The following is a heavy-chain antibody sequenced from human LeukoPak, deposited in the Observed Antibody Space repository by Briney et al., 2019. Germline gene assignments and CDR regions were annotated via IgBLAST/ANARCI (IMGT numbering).Heavy chain of an antibody. CDR3: AKDHSMGSFDY. V-gene: IGHV3-23*01. J-gene: IGHJ4*02. CDR2: ISGSGAST. CDR1: GFTFSSYG. D-gene: IGHD2-21*01. Sequence: GGSLRLSCAASGFTFSSYGMSWVRQAPGKGLEWVSAISGSGASTYYADSVKGRFTISRDNSKNTLYLQMNSLRAEDTAVYYCAKDHSMGSFDYWGQGTLVTVSS.